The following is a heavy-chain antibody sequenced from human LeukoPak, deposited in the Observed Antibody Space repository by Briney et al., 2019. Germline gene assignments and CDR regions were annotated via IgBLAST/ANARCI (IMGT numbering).Heavy chain of an antibody. CDR1: GFTFSSYW. J-gene: IGHJ3*02. D-gene: IGHD3-22*01. Sequence: GGSLRLSCAASGFTFSSYWMSWVRQAPGKGLEWVATIRQDGSQKYYVDSVKGRFTISRDNAKNSLYLQMNSLRAEDTAVYYCAKDGKMIVVLFGAFDIWGQGTMVTVSS. CDR3: AKDGKMIVVLFGAFDI. V-gene: IGHV3-7*01. CDR2: IRQDGSQK.